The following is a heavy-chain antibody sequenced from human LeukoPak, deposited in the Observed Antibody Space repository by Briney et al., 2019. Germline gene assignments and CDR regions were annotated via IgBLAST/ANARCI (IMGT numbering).Heavy chain of an antibody. CDR3: ARQRIPGIAVAGTDY. Sequence: GESLKISCKGSGYSFTSYWIGWVRQMPGKGLEWMGIIYPGDSDTRYSPSFQGQVTISADKSISTAYLQWSSLKASGTAMYYCARQRIPGIAVAGTDYWGQGTLVTVSS. J-gene: IGHJ4*02. CDR1: GYSFTSYW. D-gene: IGHD6-19*01. V-gene: IGHV5-51*01. CDR2: IYPGDSDT.